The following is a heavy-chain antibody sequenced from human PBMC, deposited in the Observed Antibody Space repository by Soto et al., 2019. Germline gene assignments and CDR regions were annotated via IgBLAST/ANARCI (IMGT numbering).Heavy chain of an antibody. CDR2: LYDLDGS. CDR1: GFTISGKKY. J-gene: IGHJ3*01. Sequence: DVQLVESGGGLIQPGESLRLSCAASGFTISGKKYVAWVRQAPGKRLEWVSALYDLDGSFYAASVKGRFTTSSDSSKTTVYLRMNDLRPDDTAVYYCATWHEREHAYDVWGQGTTVTVSS. V-gene: IGHV3-53*01. CDR3: ATWHEREHAYDV. D-gene: IGHD1-1*01.